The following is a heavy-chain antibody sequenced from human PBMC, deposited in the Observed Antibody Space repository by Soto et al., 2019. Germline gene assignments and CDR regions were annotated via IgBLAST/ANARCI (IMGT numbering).Heavy chain of an antibody. D-gene: IGHD3-22*01. CDR3: AREQPITMIVVVMISGAFGI. CDR1: GGTFSSYA. J-gene: IGHJ3*02. CDR2: IIPIFGTA. Sequence: SVKVSCKASGGTFSSYAISWVRQAPGQGLEWMGGIIPIFGTANYAQKFQGRVTITADESTSTAYMELSSLRSEDTAVYYCAREQPITMIVVVMISGAFGIWGQGTMVTVSS. V-gene: IGHV1-69*13.